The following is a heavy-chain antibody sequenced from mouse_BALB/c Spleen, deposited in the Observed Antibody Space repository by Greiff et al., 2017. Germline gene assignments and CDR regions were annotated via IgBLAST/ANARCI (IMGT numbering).Heavy chain of an antibody. CDR3: ARDLGLTGFAY. CDR1: GYTFTSYV. V-gene: IGHV1-14*01. J-gene: IGHJ3*01. CDR2: INPYNDGT. D-gene: IGHD4-1*01. Sequence: EVQLKESGPELVKPGASVKMSCKASGYTFTSYVMHWVKQKPGQGLEWIGYINPYNDGTKYNEKFKGKATLTSDKSSSTAYMELSSLTSEDSAVYYCARDLGLTGFAYWGQGTLVTVSA.